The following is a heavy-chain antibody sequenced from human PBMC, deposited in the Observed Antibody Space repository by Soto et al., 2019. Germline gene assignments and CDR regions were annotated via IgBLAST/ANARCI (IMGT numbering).Heavy chain of an antibody. Sequence: GESLKISCAASGFSFSSHGMHWVRQAPGKGLEWVAVISYDGSNKYYEDSVKGRFTISRDNSKSTLYLQMNSLRAEDTAVYYCAKDGGYRYGSLGHYWGQGTLVTVSS. J-gene: IGHJ4*02. D-gene: IGHD5-18*01. CDR3: AKDGGYRYGSLGHY. V-gene: IGHV3-30*18. CDR2: ISYDGSNK. CDR1: GFSFSSHG.